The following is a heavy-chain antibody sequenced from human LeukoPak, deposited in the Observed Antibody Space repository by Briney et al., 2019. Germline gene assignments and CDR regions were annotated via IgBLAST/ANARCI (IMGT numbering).Heavy chain of an antibody. CDR1: GFTFSSYW. CDR2: TNSDGSST. Sequence: SGGSLRLSCAASGFTFSSYWMHWVRQAPGKGLVWVSRTNSDGSSTSYADSVKGRFTISRDNAKNTLYLQMNSLRAEDTAVYYCARESIVVVPAAPSYFDYWGQGTLVTVSS. D-gene: IGHD2-2*01. V-gene: IGHV3-74*01. J-gene: IGHJ4*02. CDR3: ARESIVVVPAAPSYFDY.